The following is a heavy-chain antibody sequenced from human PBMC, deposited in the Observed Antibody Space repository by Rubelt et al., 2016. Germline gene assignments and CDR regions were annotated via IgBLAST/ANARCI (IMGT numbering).Heavy chain of an antibody. J-gene: IGHJ4*02. CDR2: ISWDCGST. Sequence: ASGFTFDDYTMHWVRQSPGKGLEWVSLISWDCGSTYYADSVKGRFTISRDNSKNSLYLQMNSLRTEDTALYYCAKEVNGGSFDYWGQGTLVTVSS. D-gene: IGHD3-16*01. CDR3: AKEVNGGSFDY. V-gene: IGHV3-43*01. CDR1: GFTFDDYT.